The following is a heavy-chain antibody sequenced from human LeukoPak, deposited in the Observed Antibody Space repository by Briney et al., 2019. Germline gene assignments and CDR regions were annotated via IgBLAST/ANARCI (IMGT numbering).Heavy chain of an antibody. V-gene: IGHV1-69*04. CDR2: IIPILGIA. CDR1: GGTFSSYA. J-gene: IGHJ4*02. CDR3: AREQQLVLRYFDY. Sequence: GASVKVSCKASGGTFSSYAISWVRQAPGQGLEWMGRIIPILGIANYAQKFQGRVTITADESTSTAYMELSSLRSEDTAVYYCAREQQLVLRYFDYWGQGTLVTVSS. D-gene: IGHD6-13*01.